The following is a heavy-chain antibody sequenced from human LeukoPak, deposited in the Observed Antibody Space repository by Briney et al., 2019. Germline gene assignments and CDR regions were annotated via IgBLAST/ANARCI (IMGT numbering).Heavy chain of an antibody. CDR1: GYTFTSYA. J-gene: IGHJ5*02. CDR2: ISTNTGNP. Sequence: LGASVTVSCKASGYTFTSYAMNWVRQAPGQGLEWMGWISTNTGNPTYAQGSTGRFVFSLDTSVSTAYLQISSLKTEDTAVYYCARDARRRYCSSTSCYWGWFDPWGQGTLVTVSS. D-gene: IGHD2-2*01. CDR3: ARDARRRYCSSTSCYWGWFDP. V-gene: IGHV7-4-1*02.